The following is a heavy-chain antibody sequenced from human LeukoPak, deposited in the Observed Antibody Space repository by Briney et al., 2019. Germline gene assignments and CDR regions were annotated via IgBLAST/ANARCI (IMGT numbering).Heavy chain of an antibody. CDR1: GFTFSGNC. CDR3: ARADYGDYRGGFDY. Sequence: GGSLRLSCAASGFTFSGNCMNWVRQAPGKGLEWVSRISRTDITYYTDAVKGRFTISSDDSRGTLYLQMNSLKTEDTATYYCARADYGDYRGGFDYWGRGTLVIVSS. V-gene: IGHV3-66*01. CDR2: ISRTDIT. J-gene: IGHJ4*02. D-gene: IGHD4-17*01.